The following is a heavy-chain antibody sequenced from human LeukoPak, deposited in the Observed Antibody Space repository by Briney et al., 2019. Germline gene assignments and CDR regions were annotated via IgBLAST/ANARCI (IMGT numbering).Heavy chain of an antibody. V-gene: IGHV1-18*01. CDR3: ARHSGGTFFDY. CDR2: ISTYSGNT. D-gene: IGHD4-23*01. J-gene: IGHJ4*02. CDR1: GYTFTSYG. Sequence: GASVKVSCKASGYTFTSYGISWLRQAPGQGLEWMGWISTYSGNTNYAQKLQGRVIMTTDSSTSTAYMELKSLRSDDTAVYYCARHSGGTFFDYWGQGTLVTVSS.